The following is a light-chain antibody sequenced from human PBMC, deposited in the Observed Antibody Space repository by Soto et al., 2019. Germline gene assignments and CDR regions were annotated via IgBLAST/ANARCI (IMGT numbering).Light chain of an antibody. CDR2: DVT. J-gene: IGLJ1*01. CDR1: STDIGAYKF. CDR3: ISYTGFDTYV. Sequence: QSVLTQPASVSASPGQSITISCTGTSTDIGAYKFVSCYQQHPSKAPKLMIYDVTSRPSGVSNRFSGSKSGNTASLIISGLQAEDEGDYYCISYTGFDTYVFGTGTKLTVL. V-gene: IGLV2-14*03.